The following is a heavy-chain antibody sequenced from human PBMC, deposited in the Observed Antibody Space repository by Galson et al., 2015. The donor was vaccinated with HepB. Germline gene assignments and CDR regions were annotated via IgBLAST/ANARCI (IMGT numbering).Heavy chain of an antibody. CDR1: GYTFINFG. Sequence: SVKVSCKASGYTFINFGISWVRQAPGQGLEWMAWISAYNGNTDYAQRFQGRVTMTTGTSTSTAYMEVRGLTSDDTAIYYCATARYSTSPPDNWGQGTLVTVSS. D-gene: IGHD6-6*01. J-gene: IGHJ4*02. CDR3: ATARYSTSPPDN. V-gene: IGHV1-18*01. CDR2: ISAYNGNT.